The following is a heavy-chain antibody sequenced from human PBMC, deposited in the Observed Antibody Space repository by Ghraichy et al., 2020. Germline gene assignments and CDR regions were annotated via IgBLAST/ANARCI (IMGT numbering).Heavy chain of an antibody. V-gene: IGHV3-7*01. D-gene: IGHD3-22*01. Sequence: GGSPRLSCATSGFTFSSYWMSWVRQAPGKGLEWVANINQDGSEKYYVDSVKGRFTISRDNAKNSLYLQMNGLRAEDTAVYYCARPDSSGYFDYWGQGTLVTVSS. CDR1: GFTFSSYW. J-gene: IGHJ4*02. CDR3: ARPDSSGYFDY. CDR2: INQDGSEK.